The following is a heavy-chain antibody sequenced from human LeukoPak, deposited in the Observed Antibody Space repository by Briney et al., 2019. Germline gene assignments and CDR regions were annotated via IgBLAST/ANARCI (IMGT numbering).Heavy chain of an antibody. D-gene: IGHD3-10*01. CDR2: ISWGGSST. CDR3: ARVPHYYGSGTYLSYFDY. CDR1: GFTFDDYG. Sequence: GGCLRLSCAASGFTFDDYGMSWVRQAPGKGLEWVSGISWGGSSTGYADSVKGRFTISRDNAKNSLYLQMNSLRAEDTALYYCARVPHYYGSGTYLSYFDYWGQGTLVTVSS. V-gene: IGHV3-20*04. J-gene: IGHJ4*02.